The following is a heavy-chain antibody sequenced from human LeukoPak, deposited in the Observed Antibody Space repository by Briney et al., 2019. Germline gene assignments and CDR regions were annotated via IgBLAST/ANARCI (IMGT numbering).Heavy chain of an antibody. CDR2: IFGPGGAT. V-gene: IGHV3-23*01. CDR1: GFTFGDFA. CDR3: ARGLAVAQDAFDI. Sequence: GGSLRLSCAASGFTFGDFAMSWVRQAPGKGLVWVSSIFGPGGATYNADSVKGRLTISRDNTKNTLYLQMNSLRAEDTAVYYCARGLAVAQDAFDIWGQGTMVTVSS. J-gene: IGHJ3*02. D-gene: IGHD6-19*01.